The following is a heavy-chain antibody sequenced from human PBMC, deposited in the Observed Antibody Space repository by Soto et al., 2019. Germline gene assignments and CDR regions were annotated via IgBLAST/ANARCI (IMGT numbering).Heavy chain of an antibody. Sequence: QVQLVKSGAEVKKPGSSVKVSCKASGGTFSNYAISWVRQAPGQGLEWMGGIIPIFGTANYAQKFQGRVTITADESTSTAYMELSSLRSEDTAVYYCARAIAVAGYYYYYGMDVWGQGTTVTVSS. D-gene: IGHD6-19*01. CDR2: IIPIFGTA. V-gene: IGHV1-69*12. J-gene: IGHJ6*02. CDR3: ARAIAVAGYYYYYGMDV. CDR1: GGTFSNYA.